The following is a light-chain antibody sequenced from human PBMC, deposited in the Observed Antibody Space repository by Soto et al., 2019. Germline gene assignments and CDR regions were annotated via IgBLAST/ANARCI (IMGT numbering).Light chain of an antibody. CDR3: QQSYSTRWT. Sequence: DIQMTQSPSSLSASVVPRVTITCRASQSISSYLNWYRQKPGRAPKLLIYAASSLQSGVPSRFSGSGSGTDFTLTISSLQPEDFATYYCQQSYSTRWTFGQGTKVDIK. CDR2: AAS. J-gene: IGKJ1*01. CDR1: QSISSY. V-gene: IGKV1-39*01.